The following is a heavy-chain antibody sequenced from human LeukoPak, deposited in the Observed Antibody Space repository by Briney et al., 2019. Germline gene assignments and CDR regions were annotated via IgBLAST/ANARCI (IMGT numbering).Heavy chain of an antibody. CDR2: IRNKANSYST. J-gene: IGHJ3*02. CDR3: TRGAISCIAFDM. CDR1: GFTFSDHY. V-gene: IGHV3-72*01. D-gene: IGHD3-10*01. Sequence: GGSLRLSCAASGFTFSDHYMDWVRQAPGKGLEWGGRIRNKANSYSTEYVASVKGRFTISRDDSKTSLYLQMNSPKTADSAGDYCTRGAISCIAFDMGGQGTMVSVSS.